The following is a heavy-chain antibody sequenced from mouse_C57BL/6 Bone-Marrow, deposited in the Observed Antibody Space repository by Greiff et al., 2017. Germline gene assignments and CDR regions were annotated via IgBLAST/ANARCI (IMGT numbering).Heavy chain of an antibody. J-gene: IGHJ1*03. CDR1: GFSFTSYG. CDR2: IWSGGST. V-gene: IGHV2-2*01. CDR3: ARLYYWYFDV. Sequence: VQLQQSGPGLVQPSQSLSITCTVSGFSFTSYGVHWVRQSPGKGLEWLGVIWSGGSTDNNAAFISRLSISTANSNRQVFLKMNSLQADDTAIYYCARLYYWYFDVWGTGTTVTVSS.